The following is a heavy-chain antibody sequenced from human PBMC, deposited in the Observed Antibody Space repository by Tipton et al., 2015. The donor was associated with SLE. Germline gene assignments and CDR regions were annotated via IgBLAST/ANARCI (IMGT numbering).Heavy chain of an antibody. Sequence: GSLRLSCEASGFTFGTSWMSWVRQAPGKGLAWLANIKEDGSQKSYVDSVRGRFTISRDNAKNSLSLQMNSLRAEDTAVYYCARGDRSTWTFDYWGQGTLVTVSS. CDR3: ARGDRSTWTFDY. V-gene: IGHV3-7*01. CDR1: GFTFGTSW. J-gene: IGHJ4*02. CDR2: IKEDGSQK. D-gene: IGHD6-13*01.